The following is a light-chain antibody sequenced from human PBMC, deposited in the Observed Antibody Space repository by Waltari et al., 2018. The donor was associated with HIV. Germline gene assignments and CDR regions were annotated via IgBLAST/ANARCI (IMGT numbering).Light chain of an antibody. Sequence: EIVMTQTPPFLSVAPGQAASISCKSSETSLHSDGKTYFYWYVQKTGQPPQLLLYEVSNRFTGVPDRFIGSGSVTDFTLILSRVEAEDVGVYYCMQSAQFPLTFGGGTKVEIK. CDR1: ETSLHSDGKTY. CDR2: EVS. J-gene: IGKJ4*01. CDR3: MQSAQFPLT. V-gene: IGKV2D-29*01.